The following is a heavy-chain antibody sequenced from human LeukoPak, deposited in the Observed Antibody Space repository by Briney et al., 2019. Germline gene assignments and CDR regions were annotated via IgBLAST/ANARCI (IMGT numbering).Heavy chain of an antibody. J-gene: IGHJ3*02. Sequence: GGSLRLSCAASGFTFSSYSMNWVRQAPGKGLEWVSYISSSSSTIYYADSVKGRFTISRDNAKNSLYLQMNSLRAEDTAVYYWAGGHPRGWRLPYGGAFDIWGQGTMVTVSS. D-gene: IGHD4-17*01. V-gene: IGHV3-48*01. CDR1: GFTFSSYS. CDR2: ISSSSSTI. CDR3: AGGHPRGWRLPYGGAFDI.